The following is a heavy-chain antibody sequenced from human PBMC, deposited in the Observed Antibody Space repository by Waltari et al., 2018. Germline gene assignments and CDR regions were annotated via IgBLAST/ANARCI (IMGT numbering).Heavy chain of an antibody. V-gene: IGHV4-59*01. CDR2: IYYSGST. CDR1: GGSISSYY. D-gene: IGHD6-13*01. J-gene: IGHJ5*02. CDR3: ARAQQNNGGWFDP. Sequence: QVQLQESGPGLVKPSETLSLTCTVSGGSISSYYWSWIRQPPGKGLEWIGYIYYSGSTNYNPSLKSRVTISVDTSKNQFSLKLSSVTAADTAVYYCARAQQNNGGWFDPLGQGTLVTVSS.